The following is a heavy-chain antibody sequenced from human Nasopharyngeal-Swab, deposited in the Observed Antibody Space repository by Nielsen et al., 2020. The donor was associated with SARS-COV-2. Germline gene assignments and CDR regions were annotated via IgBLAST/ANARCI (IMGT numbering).Heavy chain of an antibody. Sequence: GESLKISCTGFGSSFANYWIVWVRQMPGKALEWMGSLYPGNSDTRYSTAFHGRVTMSADKSINTAYLQWTSLRASDTAVYFCARRAARDGYNYEVDPWGQGTLVTVS. CDR3: ARRAARDGYNYEVDP. D-gene: IGHD5-24*01. V-gene: IGHV5-51*01. J-gene: IGHJ5*02. CDR2: LYPGNSDT. CDR1: GSSFANYW.